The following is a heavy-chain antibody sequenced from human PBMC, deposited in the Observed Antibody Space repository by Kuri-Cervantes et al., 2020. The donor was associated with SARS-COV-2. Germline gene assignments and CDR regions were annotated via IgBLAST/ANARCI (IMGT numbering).Heavy chain of an antibody. CDR1: GGSISSYY. CDR3: ARGGTTVPTSGAFDF. Sequence: SETLSLTCTVSGGSISSYYWSWIRQPPGKGLEWIGYIYYNGNTFYSPSLKSRVTMSIDTSRNQFSLRLSSVTAADTAVYYCARGGTTVPTSGAFDFWGQGTLVTVSS. CDR2: IYYNGNT. V-gene: IGHV4-59*12. J-gene: IGHJ3*01. D-gene: IGHD4-17*01.